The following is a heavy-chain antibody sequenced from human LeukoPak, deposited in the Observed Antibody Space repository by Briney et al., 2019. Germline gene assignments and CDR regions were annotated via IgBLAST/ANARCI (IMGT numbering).Heavy chain of an antibody. CDR1: GFTFSSYS. J-gene: IGHJ4*02. D-gene: IGHD3-9*01. Sequence: GGSLRLSCAASGFTFSSYSMNWVRQAPGKGLEWVSSISSTGSYIFYAESVKGRFTISRDNAKNSLYLQMNSLRAEDTAVYSCARELDDILTGYGLDYWGQGTLVTASS. V-gene: IGHV3-21*01. CDR2: ISSTGSYI. CDR3: ARELDDILTGYGLDY.